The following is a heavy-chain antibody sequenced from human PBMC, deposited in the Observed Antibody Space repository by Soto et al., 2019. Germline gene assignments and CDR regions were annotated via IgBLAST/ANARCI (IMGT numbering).Heavy chain of an antibody. CDR1: GFIFSSLG. Sequence: GGSLRLSCAASGFIFSSLGMHWVRQAPGKGLEWVAVISYDGSSKFYADSVKGRFTISRDDSKNTLYLQMNSLRAEDTAVYYCAREPYSDYVMDVWGQGTPVTVSS. CDR3: AREPYSDYVMDV. CDR2: ISYDGSSK. J-gene: IGHJ6*02. V-gene: IGHV3-33*01. D-gene: IGHD3-16*01.